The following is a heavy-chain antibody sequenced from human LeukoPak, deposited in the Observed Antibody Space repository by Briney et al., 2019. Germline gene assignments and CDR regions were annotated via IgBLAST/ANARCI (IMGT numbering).Heavy chain of an antibody. Sequence: SETLSLTCAVSGGSIRTNKWWSWVRQPPGKGLEWIGEISRSGDTNYRPSLKSRVSISVDEFKNQFSLKLISVTAADTAVYYCARDSHGNYVSDYFDYWGQGTLVTVSS. CDR1: GGSIRTNKW. J-gene: IGHJ4*02. CDR2: ISRSGDT. CDR3: ARDSHGNYVSDYFDY. V-gene: IGHV4-4*02. D-gene: IGHD4-17*01.